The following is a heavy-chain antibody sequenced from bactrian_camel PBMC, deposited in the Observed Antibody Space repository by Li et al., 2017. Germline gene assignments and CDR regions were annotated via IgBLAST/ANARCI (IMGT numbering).Heavy chain of an antibody. CDR1: GYTTTLRRS. J-gene: IGHJ7*01. V-gene: IGHV3S31*01. CDR2: IIIGRTST. D-gene: IGHD1*01. Sequence: VQLVESGGGSVQAGGSLRLSCEISGYTTTLRRSVGWFRQAPGKEREGVETIIIGRTSTYYADSVKGRFTISKGDAKNSLYLQMDSLKPEDNAMYYCAAASAAFGSYCHVSSDYGLDYWGKGTQVTV.